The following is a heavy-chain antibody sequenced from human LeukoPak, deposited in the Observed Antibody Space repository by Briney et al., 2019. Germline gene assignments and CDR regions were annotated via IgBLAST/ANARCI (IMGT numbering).Heavy chain of an antibody. V-gene: IGHV1-24*01. D-gene: IGHD4/OR15-4a*01. CDR1: GYTLTELS. Sequence: ASVKVSCKVSGYTLTELSMHWVRQAPGKGLEWMGGFDPEDGETIYAQKFQGRVTMTEDTSTDTAYMELSSLRSEDTAVYYCATRPSMVPRGWDYDYYYGMDVWGQGTTVTVS. CDR2: FDPEDGET. J-gene: IGHJ6*02. CDR3: ATRPSMVPRGWDYDYYYGMDV.